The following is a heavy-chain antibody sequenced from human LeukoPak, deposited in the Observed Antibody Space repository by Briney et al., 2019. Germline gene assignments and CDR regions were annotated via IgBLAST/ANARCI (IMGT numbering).Heavy chain of an antibody. V-gene: IGHV1-69*01. Sequence: GSSVRVSCKASGGTFSSYTISWVRQAPGQGLEWMGGIIPIFNTAHYAQTFQGRVTITADESTSTAYMELNSLGSEDTAVYYCARDEQDSSSWYARWFDPWGQGTLVTVSS. CDR3: ARDEQDSSSWYARWFDP. D-gene: IGHD6-13*01. CDR2: IIPIFNTA. CDR1: GGTFSSYT. J-gene: IGHJ5*02.